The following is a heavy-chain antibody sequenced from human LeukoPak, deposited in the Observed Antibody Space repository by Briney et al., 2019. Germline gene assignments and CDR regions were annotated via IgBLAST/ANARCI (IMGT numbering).Heavy chain of an antibody. CDR2: IYPGDSDT. V-gene: IGHV5-51*01. CDR1: GYSFTSYW. Sequence: KFGESLKISCKGSGYSFTSYWIGWVRQMPGKGLEWMGVIYPGDSDTTYSPSFQGQVTISADKSISTAYLQWSSLKASDTAMYYCARSIAAAGDAFDIWGQGTMVTVSS. CDR3: ARSIAAAGDAFDI. D-gene: IGHD6-13*01. J-gene: IGHJ3*02.